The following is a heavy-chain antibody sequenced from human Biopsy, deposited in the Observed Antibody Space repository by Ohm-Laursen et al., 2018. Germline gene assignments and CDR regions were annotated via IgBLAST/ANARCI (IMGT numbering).Heavy chain of an antibody. CDR2: IYYRGNT. V-gene: IGHV4-59*08. J-gene: IGHJ4*02. CDR3: ARHGSQGYCTGGSCVDY. CDR1: RDSISNYY. D-gene: IGHD2-15*01. Sequence: SQTLSLTCTVSRDSISNYYWTWIRQSPGKGLEWIGSIYYRGNTNYNPSLKSRVTISVDTSKNQFSLKLSSATAADTAVFYCARHGSQGYCTGGSCVDYWGQGALVTVSS.